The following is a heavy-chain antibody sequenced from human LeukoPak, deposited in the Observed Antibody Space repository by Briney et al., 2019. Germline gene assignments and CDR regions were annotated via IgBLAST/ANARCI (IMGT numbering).Heavy chain of an antibody. D-gene: IGHD5-24*01. CDR1: GFTFNMYW. CDR3: ARALGRLQPYYYYYGMDV. J-gene: IGHJ6*02. CDR2: INKDGSDK. Sequence: GGSLRLSCAASGFTFNMYWMTWVRQAPGKGLESVAYINKDGSDKYYVDSVKGRFTVSRDNAKNSLYLQMNSLRAEDTAVYYCARALGRLQPYYYYYGMDVWGQGTTVTVSS. V-gene: IGHV3-7*01.